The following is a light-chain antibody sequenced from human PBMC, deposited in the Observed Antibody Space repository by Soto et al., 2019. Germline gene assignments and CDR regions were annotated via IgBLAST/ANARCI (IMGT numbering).Light chain of an antibody. J-gene: IGKJ1*01. CDR2: KAS. CDR3: QQRSNWLPGA. CDR1: QSISSW. V-gene: IGKV1-5*03. Sequence: DIQMTQSPSTLSASVGDRVTITCRASQSISSWLAWYQQKPGKAPKLLIYKASSLESGVPSRFSGSGSGTEFTLTISSLQSEDFAVYYCQQRSNWLPGAFGKGTKVGIK.